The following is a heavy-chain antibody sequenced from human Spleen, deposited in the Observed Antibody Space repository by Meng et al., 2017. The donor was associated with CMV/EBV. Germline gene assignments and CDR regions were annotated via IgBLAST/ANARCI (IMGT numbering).Heavy chain of an antibody. V-gene: IGHV3-30*02. J-gene: IGHJ4*02. CDR1: GFTFSSYG. CDR3: ARGKIAVAGVFHY. CDR2: IRYDGSNK. D-gene: IGHD6-19*01. Sequence: GGSLRLSCAASGFTFSSYGMHWVRQAPGKGLEWVAFIRYDGSNKYYADSVKGRFTISRDNSKNTLYLQMSSLRAEDTAVYYCARGKIAVAGVFHYWGQGTLVTVSS.